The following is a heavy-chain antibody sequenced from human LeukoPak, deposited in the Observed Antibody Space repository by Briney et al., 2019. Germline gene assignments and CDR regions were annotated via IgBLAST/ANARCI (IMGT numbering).Heavy chain of an antibody. D-gene: IGHD7-27*01. V-gene: IGHV4-59*08. Sequence: SETLSLTCTVSGGSISSYYWSWIRQPPGKGLEWIGYIYYSGSTNYNPSLKSRVTISVGTPKNQFSLKLSSVTAADTAVYYCARRDAWGLDYWGQGTLVTVSS. CDR2: IYYSGST. CDR1: GGSISSYY. CDR3: ARRDAWGLDY. J-gene: IGHJ4*02.